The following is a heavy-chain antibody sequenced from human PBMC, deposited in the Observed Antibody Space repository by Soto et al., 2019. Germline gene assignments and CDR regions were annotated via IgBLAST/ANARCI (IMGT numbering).Heavy chain of an antibody. CDR2: IYYSGST. V-gene: IGHV4-30-4*01. Sequence: SETLSLTCTVSGGSISSGDYYWSWIRQPPGKGLEWIGYIYYSGSTYYNPSLKSRVTISVDTSKNQFSLKLSSVTAADTAVYYCASPRGLQLWPSGRYYYYYGMDVWGQGTTVTVSS. D-gene: IGHD5-18*01. CDR1: GGSISSGDYY. J-gene: IGHJ6*02. CDR3: ASPRGLQLWPSGRYYYYYGMDV.